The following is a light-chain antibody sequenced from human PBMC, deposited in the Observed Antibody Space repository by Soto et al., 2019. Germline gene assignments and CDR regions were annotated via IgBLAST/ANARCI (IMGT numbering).Light chain of an antibody. CDR2: GAS. CDR3: QQYYSTPPT. V-gene: IGKV3-15*01. Sequence: EIVMTQSPATLSLSPGERATLSCRAGQSVGTNLAWYQQKPGQPPRLLISGASTRATGIPARFSGSGSGTEFTLTISSLQAEDVAVYYCQQYYSTPPTFGQGTKVDIK. CDR1: QSVGTN. J-gene: IGKJ1*01.